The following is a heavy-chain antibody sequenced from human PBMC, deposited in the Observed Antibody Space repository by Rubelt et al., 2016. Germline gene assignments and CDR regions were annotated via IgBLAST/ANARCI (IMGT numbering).Heavy chain of an antibody. D-gene: IGHD2-15*01. Sequence: QVQLQQWGAGLLKPSETLSLTCAVYGGSFSGYYWSWIRQPPGKGLEWIGEINHSGSTNYNPSLKSRVTISVDTSKDQFSLKLSSVTAADTAWYYCARVVGRGWFDPWGQGTLVTVSS. CDR2: INHSGST. CDR1: GGSFSGYY. CDR3: ARVVGRGWFDP. J-gene: IGHJ5*02. V-gene: IGHV4-34*01.